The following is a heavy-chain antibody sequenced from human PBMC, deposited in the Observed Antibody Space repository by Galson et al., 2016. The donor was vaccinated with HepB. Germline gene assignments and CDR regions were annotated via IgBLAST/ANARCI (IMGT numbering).Heavy chain of an antibody. D-gene: IGHD3-22*01. V-gene: IGHV1-3*01. CDR3: GRDHYDSSGYPYNWFDP. J-gene: IGHJ5*02. CDR2: INAGNGNT. CDR1: GYTFTNYA. Sequence: SVKVSCKASGYTFTNYAMHWVRQAPGQRLEWMGWINAGNGNTKYSQKFQGRVTITRDTSASTAYMELSSLRSEDTAVYYCGRDHYDSSGYPYNWFDPWGQGTLVTVSS.